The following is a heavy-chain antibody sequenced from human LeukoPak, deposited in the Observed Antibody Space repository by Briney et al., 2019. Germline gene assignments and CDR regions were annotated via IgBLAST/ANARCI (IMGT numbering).Heavy chain of an antibody. D-gene: IGHD6-13*01. CDR3: ARNTAALSHTTI. CDR1: GVSFSGYY. Sequence: KPSETLSLTCTVYGVSFSGYYWSWIRQPPGKGLEWIGEINHSGSTNYNPSLKSRVTITVDTSKNQFSLKLTSVTAADTAVYYCARNTAALSHTTIWGQGTLVTVFS. CDR2: INHSGST. J-gene: IGHJ4*02. V-gene: IGHV4-34*01.